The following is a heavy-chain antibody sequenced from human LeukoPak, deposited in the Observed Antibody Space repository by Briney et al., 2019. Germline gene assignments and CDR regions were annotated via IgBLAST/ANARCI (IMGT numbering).Heavy chain of an antibody. J-gene: IGHJ3*02. CDR1: GDSVSSNSVA. Sequence: SQTLSLTCAISGDSVSSNSVAWNWIRQSPSRGLEWLGRTYYRSKWYNDYAVSVKSRITINPDTSKNQFSLQLNSVTPEDTAVYYCARVGLSAVAEAKGAFDIWGQGTMVTVSS. V-gene: IGHV6-1*01. D-gene: IGHD6-19*01. CDR3: ARVGLSAVAEAKGAFDI. CDR2: TYYRSKWYN.